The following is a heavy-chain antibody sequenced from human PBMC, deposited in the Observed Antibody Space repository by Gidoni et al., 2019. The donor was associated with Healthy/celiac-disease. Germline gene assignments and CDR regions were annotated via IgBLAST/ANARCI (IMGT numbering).Heavy chain of an antibody. CDR3: TTDTYHLDSSGYYYLYYGMDV. J-gene: IGHJ6*02. Sequence: EVQLVESGGGLVKPGGSLRLSCAASGLPFSNAWMNWVRQAPGKGLEWVGRIKSKTDGGTTDYAAPVKGRFTISRDDSKNTLYLQMNSLKTEDTAVYYCTTDTYHLDSSGYYYLYYGMDVWGQGTTVTVSS. CDR1: GLPFSNAW. V-gene: IGHV3-15*07. CDR2: IKSKTDGGTT. D-gene: IGHD3-22*01.